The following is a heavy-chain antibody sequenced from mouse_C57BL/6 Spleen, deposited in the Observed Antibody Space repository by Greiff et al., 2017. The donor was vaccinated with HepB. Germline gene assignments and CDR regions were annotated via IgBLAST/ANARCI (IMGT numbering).Heavy chain of an antibody. CDR3: ERSWVTTVVGDY. D-gene: IGHD1-1*01. V-gene: IGHV1-69*01. Sequence: VQLQQPGAELVMPGASVKLSCKASGYTFTSYWMHWVKQRPGQGLEWIGEIDPSDSYTNYNQKFKGKSTLTVDKSSSTAYMQLSSLTSEDSAVEYCERSWVTTVVGDYWGQGTTLTVSS. CDR2: IDPSDSYT. J-gene: IGHJ2*01. CDR1: GYTFTSYW.